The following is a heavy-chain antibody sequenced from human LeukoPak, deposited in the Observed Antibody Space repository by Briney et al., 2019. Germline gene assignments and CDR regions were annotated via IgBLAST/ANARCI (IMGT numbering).Heavy chain of an antibody. CDR2: IYHSGST. CDR3: AGKDYGGTFDY. CDR1: GGSISSGGYS. Sequence: PSETQSLTCAVSGGSISSGGYSWSWIRQPPGKGLEWIGYIYHSGSTYYNPSLKSRVTISVDRSKNQFSLKLSSVTAADTAVYYCAGKDYGGTFDYWGQGTLVTVTS. J-gene: IGHJ4*02. D-gene: IGHD4-17*01. V-gene: IGHV4-30-2*02.